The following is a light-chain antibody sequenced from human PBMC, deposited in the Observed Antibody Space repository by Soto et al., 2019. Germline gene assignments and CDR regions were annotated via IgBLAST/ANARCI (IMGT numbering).Light chain of an antibody. J-gene: IGLJ1*01. CDR3: SSYTSSSTYV. Sequence: ALTQPASVSGSPGLSITISCTGTSSDVGGYNYVSWYQQHPGKAPKLMIYDVSNRPSGVSNRFSGSKSGNTASLTISGLQAEDKADYYCSSYTSSSTYVFGTGTKVT. V-gene: IGLV2-14*01. CDR2: DVS. CDR1: SSDVGGYNY.